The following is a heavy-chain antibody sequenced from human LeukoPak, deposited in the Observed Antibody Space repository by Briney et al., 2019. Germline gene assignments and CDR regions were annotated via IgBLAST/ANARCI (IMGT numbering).Heavy chain of an antibody. CDR3: ARAGTTGYSSGWYRYDAFDI. D-gene: IGHD6-19*01. CDR1: GYTFTSYY. V-gene: IGHV1-46*01. J-gene: IGHJ3*02. Sequence: ASVKVSCKASGYTFTSYYMHWVRQAPGQGPEWMGIINPSGGSTSYAQKFQGRVTMTRDTSTSTVYMELSSLRSEDTAVYYCARAGTTGYSSGWYRYDAFDIWGQGTMVTVSS. CDR2: INPSGGST.